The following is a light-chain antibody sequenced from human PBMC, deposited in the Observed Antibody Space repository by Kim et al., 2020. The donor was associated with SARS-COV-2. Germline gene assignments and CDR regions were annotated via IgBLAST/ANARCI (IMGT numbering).Light chain of an antibody. CDR1: SGHSSYA. V-gene: IGLV4-69*01. CDR2: VNRDGSH. CDR3: QTWDTGIRV. J-gene: IGLJ3*02. Sequence: VLTQSPSASASLGASVQLTCILSSGHSSYAIAWHQQQPGKGPRFLMKVNRDGSHIKGDGIPDRFSGSTSGAERYLTISSLQPEDEADYYCQTWDTGIRVFGGGTQLTVL.